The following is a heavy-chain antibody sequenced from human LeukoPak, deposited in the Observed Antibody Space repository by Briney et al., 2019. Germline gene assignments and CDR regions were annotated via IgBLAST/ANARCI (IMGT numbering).Heavy chain of an antibody. V-gene: IGHV4-34*01. J-gene: IGHJ5*02. Sequence: PSETLSLTCAVYGGSFSGYYWSWIRQPPGKGLEWIGEINHSGSTNYNPSLKSRVTISVDTSKNQFSLKLSSATASDTAMYYCARARSGNNWFDPWGQGTLVTVSS. CDR3: ARARSGNNWFDP. CDR1: GGSFSGYY. D-gene: IGHD1-26*01. CDR2: INHSGST.